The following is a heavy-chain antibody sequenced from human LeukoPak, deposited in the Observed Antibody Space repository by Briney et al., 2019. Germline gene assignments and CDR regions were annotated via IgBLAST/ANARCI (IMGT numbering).Heavy chain of an antibody. Sequence: SETLSLTCTVSGGSINNFYWSWIRQPPGKGLEWLGYIFYSGSTNYNPSLESRVTISIDTSKNQFSLKVNSLTAADTAVYYCARTGYYASGSSYYYGMDVWGQGTTVTVSS. J-gene: IGHJ6*02. V-gene: IGHV4-59*08. CDR1: GGSINNFY. CDR2: IFYSGST. D-gene: IGHD3-10*01. CDR3: ARTGYYASGSSYYYGMDV.